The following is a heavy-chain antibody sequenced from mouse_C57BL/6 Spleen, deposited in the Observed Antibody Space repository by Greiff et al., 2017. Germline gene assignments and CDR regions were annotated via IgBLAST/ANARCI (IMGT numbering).Heavy chain of an antibody. CDR2: IHPNSGST. V-gene: IGHV1-64*01. CDR1: GYTFTSYW. CDR3: ARTNDGYYGWYFYV. J-gene: IGHJ1*03. D-gene: IGHD2-3*01. Sequence: QVQLQQPGAELVKPGASVKLSCKASGYTFTSYWMHWVKQRPGQGLEWIGMIHPNSGSTNYNEKFKSKATLTVDKSSSTAYMQLSSLTSEDSAVYYCARTNDGYYGWYFYVWGTGTTGTVSS.